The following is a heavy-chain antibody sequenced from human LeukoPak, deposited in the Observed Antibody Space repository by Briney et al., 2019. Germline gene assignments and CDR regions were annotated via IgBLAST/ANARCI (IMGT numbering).Heavy chain of an antibody. CDR1: GFSVSDYY. V-gene: IGHV3-69-1*01. CDR3: ARGTYYSGSGPGNWFDP. D-gene: IGHD3-10*01. CDR2: ITKKTAI. J-gene: IGHJ5*02. Sequence: PGGSLRLSCAASGFSVSDYYMNWIRQSPGKGLEWVSHITKKTAIEYADSVKGRFTISRDNANKLLLLQMDSLRPEDTGVYYCARGTYYSGSGPGNWFDPWGHGTLVTVSS.